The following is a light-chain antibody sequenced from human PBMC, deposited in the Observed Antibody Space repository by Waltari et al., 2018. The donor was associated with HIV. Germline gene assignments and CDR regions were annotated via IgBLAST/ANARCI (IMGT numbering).Light chain of an antibody. CDR2: DVS. V-gene: IGLV2-14*01. CDR3: SSYTSSSTPVV. CDR1: SSDIGTYNY. Sequence: QSALTQPASVSPGQSITISCTGTSSDIGTYNYVSWYQQHPGKAPKLMIYDVSNRPSGVSNRFSGSKSGNTASLTISGLQAEDEADYYCSSYTSSSTPVVFGGGTKLTVL. J-gene: IGLJ2*01.